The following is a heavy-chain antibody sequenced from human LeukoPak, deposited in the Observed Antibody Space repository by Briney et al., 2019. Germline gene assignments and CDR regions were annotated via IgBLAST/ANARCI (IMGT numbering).Heavy chain of an antibody. CDR3: ARSRRLVIPGELDY. J-gene: IGHJ4*02. Sequence: SVKVSCTASGGTFSSYAISWVRQAPGQGLEWMGGIIPIFGTANYAQKFQGRVTITADESTSTAYMELSSLRSEDTAVYYCARSRRLVIPGELDYWGQGTLVTVSS. CDR1: GGTFSSYA. V-gene: IGHV1-69*13. D-gene: IGHD3-9*01. CDR2: IIPIFGTA.